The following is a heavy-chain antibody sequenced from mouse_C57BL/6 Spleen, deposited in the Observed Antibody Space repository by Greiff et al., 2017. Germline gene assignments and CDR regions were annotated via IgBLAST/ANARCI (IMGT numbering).Heavy chain of an antibody. CDR1: GYTFTSYG. Sequence: VQLQQSGAELARPGASVKLSCKASGYTFTSYGLSWVKQRTGQGLEWIGEIYPRSGNTYYNEKFKGKATLTADKSSSTAYMELRSLTSEDSAVYFCARGGYYGSSYWYFDVWGTGTTVTVSS. CDR2: IYPRSGNT. V-gene: IGHV1-81*01. CDR3: ARGGYYGSSYWYFDV. J-gene: IGHJ1*03. D-gene: IGHD1-1*01.